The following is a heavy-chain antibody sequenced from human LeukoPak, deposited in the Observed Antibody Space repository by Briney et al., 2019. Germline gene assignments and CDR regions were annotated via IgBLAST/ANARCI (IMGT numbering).Heavy chain of an antibody. V-gene: IGHV1-8*01. CDR1: GYTFTSYD. CDR2: MNPNSGNT. CDR3: ARGYYDSSGYYGENFDY. J-gene: IGHJ4*02. Sequence: ASVKVSCKASGYTFTSYDISWVRQATGQGLEWMGWMNPNSGNTGYAQKFQGRVTMTRNTSISTAYMELSSLRSEDTAVYYCARGYYDSSGYYGENFDYWGQGTLVTVSS. D-gene: IGHD3-22*01.